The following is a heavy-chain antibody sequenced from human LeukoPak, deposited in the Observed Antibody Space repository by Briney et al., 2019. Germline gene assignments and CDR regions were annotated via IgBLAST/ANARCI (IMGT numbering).Heavy chain of an antibody. J-gene: IGHJ5*02. V-gene: IGHV3-74*01. D-gene: IGHD3-10*01. CDR1: KFSFSSYW. CDR3: ARVLTGSWVWFDP. CDR2: INSDGSRT. Sequence: GGSLRLSCAASKFSFSSYWMHWVRQAPGQGLVWVSRINSDGSRTNYADSVKGRFTISRDNAKNTLYLQMSSLRAEDTAVYYCARVLTGSWVWFDPWGQGTLVTVSS.